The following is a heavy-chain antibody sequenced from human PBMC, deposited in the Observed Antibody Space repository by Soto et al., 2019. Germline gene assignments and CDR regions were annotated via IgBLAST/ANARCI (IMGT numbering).Heavy chain of an antibody. CDR3: ATSDSSSSSFQDC. D-gene: IGHD6-6*01. Sequence: GGSLRLSCAASGFTFSTYSMNWVRQAPGKELEWISYISSSISTVYYADSVKGRFTISRDNAKNSLYLQMNSLRAEDTALYYCATSDSSSSSFQDCWGQGTLVTVSS. V-gene: IGHV3-48*01. J-gene: IGHJ4*02. CDR1: GFTFSTYS. CDR2: ISSSISTV.